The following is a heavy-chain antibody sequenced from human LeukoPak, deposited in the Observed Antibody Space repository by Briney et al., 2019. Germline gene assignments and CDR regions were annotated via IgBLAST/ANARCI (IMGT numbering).Heavy chain of an antibody. V-gene: IGHV1-69*13. CDR1: GGTFSSYA. CDR3: ARDASGYDFDY. D-gene: IGHD5-12*01. J-gene: IGHJ4*02. CDR2: IIPIFGTA. Sequence: GASVKVSCKASGGTFSSYAISWVRQAAGQGLEWMGGIIPIFGTANYAQKFQGRVTITADESTSTAYMELSSLRSEDTAVYYCARDASGYDFDYWGQGTLVTVSS.